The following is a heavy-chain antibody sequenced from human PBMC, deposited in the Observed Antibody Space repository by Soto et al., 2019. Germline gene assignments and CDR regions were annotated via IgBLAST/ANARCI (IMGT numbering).Heavy chain of an antibody. V-gene: IGHV4-59*01. J-gene: IGHJ5*02. Sequence: PSETLSLTCTVSGGSISSYYWSWIRQPPGKGLEWIGYIYYSGSTNYNPSLKSRVTISVDTSKNQFSLKLSSVTAADTAVYYCARYYYDSSGYYYSGPWGQGTLVTVPS. CDR3: ARYYYDSSGYYYSGP. CDR2: IYYSGST. CDR1: GGSISSYY. D-gene: IGHD3-22*01.